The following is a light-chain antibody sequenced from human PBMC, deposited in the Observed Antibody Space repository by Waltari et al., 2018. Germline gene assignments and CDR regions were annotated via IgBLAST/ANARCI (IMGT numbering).Light chain of an antibody. CDR1: SSNIGANT. V-gene: IGLV1-44*01. CDR2: GND. Sequence: QSVLTQSPSASGTPGQRVTISCSGSSSNIGANTVNWYQQFPGTPPRLLIYGNDQRPSGVPDRFSGSKSGTSASLAISGLQSEDETDYYCAAWDDSLNGWVFGGGTKLTVL. CDR3: AAWDDSLNGWV. J-gene: IGLJ3*02.